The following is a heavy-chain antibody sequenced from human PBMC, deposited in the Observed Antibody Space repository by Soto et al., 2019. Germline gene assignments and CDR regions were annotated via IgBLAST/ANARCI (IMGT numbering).Heavy chain of an antibody. CDR1: GFTFNSYA. CDR3: AMPDSGGDALDI. V-gene: IGHV3-30-3*01. D-gene: IGHD2-2*01. CDR2: ISYDGSNK. Sequence: GGARRLSCAASGFTFNSYAMHWVRQAPGKGLEWVAVISYDGSNKYYADSVKGRFTISRDNSKNTLYLQMNSLRAEDTAVYFCAMPDSGGDALDISGQGTMVTVSS. J-gene: IGHJ3*02.